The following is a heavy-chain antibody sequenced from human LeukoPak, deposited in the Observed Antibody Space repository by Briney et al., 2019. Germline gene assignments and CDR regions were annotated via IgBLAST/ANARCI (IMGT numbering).Heavy chain of an antibody. V-gene: IGHV3-7*01. D-gene: IGHD3-22*01. J-gene: IGHJ2*01. CDR3: ARERADSSGYFGWYFDL. Sequence: GGSLRLSCAASGFTFSSYWMSWVRQAPGKGLEWVANIKQDGSEKYYVDSVKGRFTISRDNAKNSLYLQMNSLRAEDTAVYCCARERADSSGYFGWYFDLWGRGTLVTVSS. CDR2: IKQDGSEK. CDR1: GFTFSSYW.